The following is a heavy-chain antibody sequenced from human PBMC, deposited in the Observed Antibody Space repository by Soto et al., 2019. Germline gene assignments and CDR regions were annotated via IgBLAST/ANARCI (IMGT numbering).Heavy chain of an antibody. CDR3: ARDGKYCSSTSCYRREGWFDP. D-gene: IGHD2-2*02. V-gene: IGHV4-34*01. CDR1: GGSFSGYY. CDR2: INHSGST. Sequence: AETLSLTCAVYGGSFSGYYWSWIRQPPGKGLEWIGEINHSGSTNYNPSLKSRVTISVDTSKNQFSLKLSSVTAADTAVYYCARDGKYCSSTSCYRREGWFDPWGQGTLVTVSS. J-gene: IGHJ5*02.